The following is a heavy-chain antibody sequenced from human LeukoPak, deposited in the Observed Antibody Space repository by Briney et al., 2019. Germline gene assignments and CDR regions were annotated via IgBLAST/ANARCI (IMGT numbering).Heavy chain of an antibody. D-gene: IGHD2-2*01. Sequence: PGGSLRLSCAASGFTFSSYWIYWVRQVPGKGLVYVSRVNNDGSATTYADSVQGRFTISRDNAQNTVYLQMDSLRVEDTAIYYCARGGPYHAFDIWGQGTMVTVSS. CDR1: GFTFSSYW. V-gene: IGHV3-74*01. CDR3: ARGGPYHAFDI. CDR2: VNNDGSAT. J-gene: IGHJ3*02.